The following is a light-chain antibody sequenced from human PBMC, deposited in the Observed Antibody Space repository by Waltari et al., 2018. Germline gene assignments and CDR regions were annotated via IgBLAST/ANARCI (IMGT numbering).Light chain of an antibody. V-gene: IGKV3-11*01. CDR3: QQSNNWPYT. J-gene: IGKJ2*01. CDR2: DAS. Sequence: EIVLTQSPATLSLSPGERATLSCRASQSVRGYLAWYQQKPGQAPRLLIYDASNRASGIPARFSGSGSGTDFSLSISSLEPEDFAVYYCQQSNNWPYTFGQGTKLEIK. CDR1: QSVRGY.